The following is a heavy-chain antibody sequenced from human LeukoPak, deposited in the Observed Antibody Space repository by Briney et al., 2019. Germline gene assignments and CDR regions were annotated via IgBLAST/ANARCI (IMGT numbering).Heavy chain of an antibody. D-gene: IGHD5-18*01. CDR2: INSDGSST. CDR3: AREGRGYSYAFEY. V-gene: IGHV3-74*01. Sequence: GGSLRLSCAASGFTFSNYWMHWVRQAPGTGLVWLSRINSDGSSTTYADSVKGRFTVSRDNGQNTLYLQMNSLRAEDTAVYYCAREGRGYSYAFEYWGQGTLVNVSS. J-gene: IGHJ4*02. CDR1: GFTFSNYW.